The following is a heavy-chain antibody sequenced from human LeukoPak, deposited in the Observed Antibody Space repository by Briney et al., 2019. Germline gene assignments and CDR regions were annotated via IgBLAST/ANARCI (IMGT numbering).Heavy chain of an antibody. CDR1: GFTFSSYS. CDR3: AREGKVSTLDY. J-gene: IGHJ4*02. D-gene: IGHD5/OR15-5a*01. V-gene: IGHV3-21*01. Sequence: GGSLRLSCAASGFTFSSYSMNWVRQAPGKGLEGVSSISSISSYIYYADSVKGRSIISRDNAKNSLYLQVNSLRAEDTAVYYWAREGKVSTLDYWGQGTLVTVSS. CDR2: ISSISSYI.